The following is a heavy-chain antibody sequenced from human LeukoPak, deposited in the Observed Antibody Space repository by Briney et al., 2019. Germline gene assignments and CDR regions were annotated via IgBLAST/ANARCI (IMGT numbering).Heavy chain of an antibody. D-gene: IGHD5-24*01. J-gene: IGHJ4*02. CDR1: GFTFSSYA. Sequence: GGSLRLSCAASGFTFSSYAMSWVRQAPGKGLEWVSAISGSGGSTYYADSVKGRFTISRDNSKNTLYLQMNSLRAEDTAVYYCARDLDGYNTFDYWGQGTLVTVSS. CDR3: ARDLDGYNTFDY. V-gene: IGHV3-23*01. CDR2: ISGSGGST.